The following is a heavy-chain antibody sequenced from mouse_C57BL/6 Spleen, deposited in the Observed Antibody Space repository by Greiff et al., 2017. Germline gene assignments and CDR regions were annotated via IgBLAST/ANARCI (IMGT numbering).Heavy chain of an antibody. CDR3: TRRVYYGSSYGFAY. V-gene: IGHV1-15*01. D-gene: IGHD1-1*01. CDR2: IDPETGGT. J-gene: IGHJ3*01. Sequence: QVQLQQSGAELVRPGASVTLSCKASGYTFTDYEMHWVKQTPVHGLEWIGAIDPETGGTAYNQKFKGKAILTADKSSSTAYMELRSLTSEDSAVYYCTRRVYYGSSYGFAYWGQGTLVTVSA. CDR1: GYTFTDYE.